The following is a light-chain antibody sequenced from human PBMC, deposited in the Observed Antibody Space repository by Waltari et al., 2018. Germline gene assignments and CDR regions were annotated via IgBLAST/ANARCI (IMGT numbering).Light chain of an antibody. CDR2: RNN. V-gene: IGLV10-54*04. Sequence: QAGLTQPPSVSKALRQTATLTCTGNSNNVGYQGAAWLQQYQGHPPQLLSYRNNDRPSGISDRFSASRSGNTASLTIVGLQPEDEADYYCSAWDSNLSTWVFGGGTRLTVL. J-gene: IGLJ3*02. CDR1: SNNVGYQG. CDR3: SAWDSNLSTWV.